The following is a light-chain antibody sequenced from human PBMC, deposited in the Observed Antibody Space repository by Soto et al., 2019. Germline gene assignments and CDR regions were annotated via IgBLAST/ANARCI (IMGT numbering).Light chain of an antibody. Sequence: DIPMTQSPSTLSATAGDRVTITCRASQSISAWLAWYQQKPGKAPKLLIYDASNLESGVPSRFSGSGSGTEFTLTISNLQPDDFVTYYCQQYENYWTFGQGTKVEIK. V-gene: IGKV1-5*01. J-gene: IGKJ1*01. CDR3: QQYENYWT. CDR1: QSISAW. CDR2: DAS.